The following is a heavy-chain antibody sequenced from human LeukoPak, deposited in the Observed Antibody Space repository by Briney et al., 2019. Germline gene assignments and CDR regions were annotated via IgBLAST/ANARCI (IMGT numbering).Heavy chain of an antibody. J-gene: IGHJ6*02. CDR2: MNLNSGNT. V-gene: IGHV1-8*03. CDR1: GYTFTNYD. CDR3: ARGLVERWLRPEGMDV. D-gene: IGHD5-24*01. Sequence: GASVKVSCTASGYTFTNYDINWVRQATGQGLEWMGWMNLNSGNTAYAQKFQGRVTITRNTSISTAYMELSSLRSEDTAVYYCARGLVERWLRPEGMDVWGQGTTVTVSS.